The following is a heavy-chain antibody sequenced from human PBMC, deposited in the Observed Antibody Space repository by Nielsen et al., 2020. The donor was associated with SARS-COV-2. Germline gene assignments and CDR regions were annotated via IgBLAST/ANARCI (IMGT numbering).Heavy chain of an antibody. CDR2: ISSSGSTI. J-gene: IGHJ6*02. Sequence: GESLKISCAASGFTFSDYYMSWIRQAPGKGLEWVSYISSSGSTIYYADSVKGRFTISRDNAKNSLYLQMNSLRAEDTALYYCAKDFSPIWTLGGMDVWGQGTTVTVSS. CDR3: AKDFSPIWTLGGMDV. V-gene: IGHV3-11*01. D-gene: IGHD7-27*01. CDR1: GFTFSDYY.